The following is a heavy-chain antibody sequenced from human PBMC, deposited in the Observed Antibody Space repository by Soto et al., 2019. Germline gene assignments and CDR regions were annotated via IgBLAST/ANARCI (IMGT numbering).Heavy chain of an antibody. CDR2: INAGNGNT. CDR3: ALLGTLDYFDY. J-gene: IGHJ4*02. CDR1: GYTFTNYA. V-gene: IGHV1-3*01. D-gene: IGHD7-27*01. Sequence: ASVKVSCKASGYTFTNYALHWVRQAPGQRLEWMGWINAGNGNTKYSQKFQGWDTMTRDTSISTAYMELSRLRSDDTAVYYCALLGTLDYFDYWGQGTLVTVSS.